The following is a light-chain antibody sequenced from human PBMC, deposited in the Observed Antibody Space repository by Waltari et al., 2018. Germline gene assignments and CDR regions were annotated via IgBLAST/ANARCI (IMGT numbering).Light chain of an antibody. CDR2: NTH. CDR1: SSNIGRDT. V-gene: IGLV1-47*01. J-gene: IGLJ1*01. CDR3: AVWDDILRGYV. Sequence: QSVLTQPPSASGTPGQGVTISCSGSSSNIGRDTVYWYQQLPETAPKLLIYNTHLRPSGVPDRFSGSKSGTSASLAISGLRSEDEADYYCAVWDDILRGYVFGIGTKVTVL.